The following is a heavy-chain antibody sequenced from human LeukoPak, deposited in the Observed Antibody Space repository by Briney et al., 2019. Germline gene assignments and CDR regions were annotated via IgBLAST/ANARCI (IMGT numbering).Heavy chain of an antibody. CDR2: IKSKAGGGTT. CDR1: GFTFSSYS. V-gene: IGHV3-15*01. D-gene: IGHD4/OR15-4a*01. CDR3: TTSPLYGGFDY. J-gene: IGHJ4*02. Sequence: GGSLRLSCAASGFTFSSYSMNWVRQAPGKGLEWVGRIKSKAGGGTTDSAAPVKGRFAISRDDSKATLYLQMNSLNSEDTAVYYCTTSPLYGGFDYWGQGTLVTVSS.